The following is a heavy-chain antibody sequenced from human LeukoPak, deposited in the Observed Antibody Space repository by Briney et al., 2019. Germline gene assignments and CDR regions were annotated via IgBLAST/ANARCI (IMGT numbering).Heavy chain of an antibody. Sequence: SVKVSCKASGGTFSSYAISWVRQAPGQGLEWMGGIIPIFGTANYAQKFQGRVTITADESTSTAYMELSSLRSEDTAVYYCAREIYYDSSGLFDYWGQGALVTVSS. CDR1: GGTFSSYA. CDR3: AREIYYDSSGLFDY. CDR2: IIPIFGTA. J-gene: IGHJ4*02. V-gene: IGHV1-69*13. D-gene: IGHD3-22*01.